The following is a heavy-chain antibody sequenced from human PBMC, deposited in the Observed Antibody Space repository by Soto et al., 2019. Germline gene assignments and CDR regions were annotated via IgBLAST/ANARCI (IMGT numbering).Heavy chain of an antibody. CDR2: IRNKADSYTT. V-gene: IGHV3-72*01. J-gene: IGHJ4*02. Sequence: EVQLVESGGGLVQPGGSLRLSCAASGFTFRDHYMDWVRQAPGKGLEWVGRIRNKADSYTTEYAASVKGRFSISRDDSKHSLYLQMNSLKTEDTGVYFCASGVYHSGGSPFEYWGQGTLVTVSS. CDR1: GFTFRDHY. D-gene: IGHD3-22*01. CDR3: ASGVYHSGGSPFEY.